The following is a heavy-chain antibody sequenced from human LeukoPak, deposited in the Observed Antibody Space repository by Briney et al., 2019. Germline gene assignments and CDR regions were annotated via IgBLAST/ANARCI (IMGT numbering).Heavy chain of an antibody. J-gene: IGHJ4*02. Sequence: ASVKVSCKASGYTFTGYYMHWVRQAPGQGLEWMGWINPNSGGTNYAQKFQGRVTMTRDTSISTAYMELSRLRSDDTAVYYCARLKRGYSYGYFDYWGQGTLVTVSS. CDR3: ARLKRGYSYGYFDY. V-gene: IGHV1-2*02. CDR2: INPNSGGT. CDR1: GYTFTGYY. D-gene: IGHD5-18*01.